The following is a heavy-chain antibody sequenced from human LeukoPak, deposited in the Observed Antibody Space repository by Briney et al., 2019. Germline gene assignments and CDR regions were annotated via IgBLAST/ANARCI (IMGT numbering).Heavy chain of an antibody. CDR2: ISSSSTTI. CDR3: AREFGS. V-gene: IGHV3-48*01. Sequence: GGSLRLSCVGSGFIFSSYRMNWVRQAPGKGLEWISYISSSSTTIYYADSVKGRFTISRDDGKNSLYLQMNSLRAEDTAVYYCAREFGSWGQGTLVTVSS. J-gene: IGHJ4*02. CDR1: GFIFSSYR.